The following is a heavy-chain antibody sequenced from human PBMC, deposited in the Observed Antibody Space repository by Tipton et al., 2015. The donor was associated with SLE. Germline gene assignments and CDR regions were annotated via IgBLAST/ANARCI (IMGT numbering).Heavy chain of an antibody. CDR1: GGSISSYY. J-gene: IGHJ4*02. CDR2: MYTSGST. V-gene: IGHV4-4*08. Sequence: LRLSCTVSGGSISSYYWSWIRQPPGKGLEWIGHMYTSGSTNYNPSLKSRVTISLDTSKNQFSLRVSSVTAADTAVYYCARGYYFDYWGQGTLVTVSS. CDR3: ARGYYFDY.